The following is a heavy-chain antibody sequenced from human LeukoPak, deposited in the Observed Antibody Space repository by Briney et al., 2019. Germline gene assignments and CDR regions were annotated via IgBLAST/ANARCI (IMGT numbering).Heavy chain of an antibody. D-gene: IGHD6-19*01. Sequence: GGSLRLSCAASGFTFSSYAMSWVRQAPGKGLEWVSAISGSGGSTYYADSVKGRFTISRDNSKNTLYLQMNSLRAEDTAVYYCARQTVAGLLYFDYWGQGTLVTVSS. V-gene: IGHV3-23*01. CDR2: ISGSGGST. J-gene: IGHJ4*02. CDR3: ARQTVAGLLYFDY. CDR1: GFTFSSYA.